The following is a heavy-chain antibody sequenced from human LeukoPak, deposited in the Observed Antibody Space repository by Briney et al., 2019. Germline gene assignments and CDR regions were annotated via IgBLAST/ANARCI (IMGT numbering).Heavy chain of an antibody. J-gene: IGHJ4*02. CDR1: GVSISSSNSY. CDR3: ARQTGSGLFILP. CDR2: IYYSGNT. D-gene: IGHD3/OR15-3a*01. V-gene: IGHV4-39*01. Sequence: PSETLSLTCTVSGVSISSSNSYWGWIRQPPGKGLEWIGSIYYSGNTYYNASLKSQVSISIDTSKDQFSLRLTSVTAADTAVYYCARQTGSGLFILPGGQGTLVTVSS.